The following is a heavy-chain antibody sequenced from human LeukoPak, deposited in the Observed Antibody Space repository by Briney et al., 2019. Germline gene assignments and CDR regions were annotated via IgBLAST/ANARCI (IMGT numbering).Heavy chain of an antibody. CDR1: GFTFSSYA. CDR3: AKKKSFQQCLGGDLDN. Sequence: PGGSLRLSCAASGFTFSSYAMSWVRQAPGKGLEWVSAISGSGGSTYYADSVRGRFTISRDNSKNALYLQMTSLRAEGTAVYYCAKKKSFQQCLGGDLDNWGQEPWSPSPQ. J-gene: IGHJ4*01. CDR2: ISGSGGST. D-gene: IGHD3-16*01. V-gene: IGHV3-23*01.